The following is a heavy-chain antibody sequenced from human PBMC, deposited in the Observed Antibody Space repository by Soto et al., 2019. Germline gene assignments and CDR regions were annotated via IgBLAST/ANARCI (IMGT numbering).Heavy chain of an antibody. Sequence: GSLRLSCTGSGFPFSAYNINWVRQAPGKGLEWVSSITVGSSHIYQPNSMKGRFTISRDDAKNSVYLQIDSLRDEDTALYYCSRSPEVGVRGAYWGQGTLVTVSS. J-gene: IGHJ4*02. CDR3: SRSPEVGVRGAY. V-gene: IGHV3-21*01. CDR2: ITVGSSHI. D-gene: IGHD3-16*01. CDR1: GFPFSAYN.